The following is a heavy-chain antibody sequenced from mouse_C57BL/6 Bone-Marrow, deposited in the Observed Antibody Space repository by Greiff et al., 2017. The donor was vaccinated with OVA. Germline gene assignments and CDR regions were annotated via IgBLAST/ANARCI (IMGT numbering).Heavy chain of an antibody. V-gene: IGHV1-26*01. CDR2: INPNNGGT. Sequence: VQLQQSGPELVKPGASVKISCKASGYTFTDYYMNWVKQSHGKSLEWIGDINPNNGGTIYTQKFPVPATLTVDKSSSTAYMELRSLTSEDSAVYYCARRNYSNFAWFAYWGQGTLVTVSA. CDR1: GYTFTDYY. D-gene: IGHD2-5*01. J-gene: IGHJ3*01. CDR3: ARRNYSNFAWFAY.